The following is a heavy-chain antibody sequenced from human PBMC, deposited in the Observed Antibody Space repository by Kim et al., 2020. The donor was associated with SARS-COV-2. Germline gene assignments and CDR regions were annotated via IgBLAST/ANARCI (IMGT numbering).Heavy chain of an antibody. V-gene: IGHV3-30*18. CDR3: AKDSPSSGHDY. Sequence: GGSLRLSCAASGFTFSSYGMHWVRQAPGKGLEWVAVISYDGSNKYYADSVKGRFTISRDNSKNTLYLQMNSLRAEDTAVYYCAKDSPSSGHDYWGQGTLVTVSS. J-gene: IGHJ4*02. CDR1: GFTFSSYG. CDR2: ISYDGSNK. D-gene: IGHD3-22*01.